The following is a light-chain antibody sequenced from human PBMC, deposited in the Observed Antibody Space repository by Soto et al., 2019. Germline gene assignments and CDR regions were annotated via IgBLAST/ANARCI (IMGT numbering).Light chain of an antibody. V-gene: IGLV2-11*01. CDR2: DVS. CDR1: SSDVGGYNY. J-gene: IGLJ3*02. CDR3: CLYAGDYIWV. Sequence: QSVLTQPRSVSGSPGQSVTISCTGTSSDVGGYNYVSWYQQHPGKAPKLMIYDVSQRPSGVPDRFSGSKSGYTASLTISGLQTEDEADYYCCLYAGDYIWVFGGGTKLTVL.